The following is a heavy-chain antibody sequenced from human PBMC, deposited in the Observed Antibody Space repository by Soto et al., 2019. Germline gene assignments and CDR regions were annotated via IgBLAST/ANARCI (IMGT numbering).Heavy chain of an antibody. CDR1: GYTFTIYT. Sequence: QVQLVQSGAEVKKPGSSVKVSCKSSGYTFTIYTVTWVRQAPGQGLEWVGRIIPIFTQTNYAQKFQDRVTSTADKSTSTVYMELSGLRYEDTAVYYCARGGVGAAGGMDVWGQGTTVTVSS. CDR2: IIPIFTQT. D-gene: IGHD1-26*01. CDR3: ARGGVGAAGGMDV. J-gene: IGHJ6*02. V-gene: IGHV1-69*08.